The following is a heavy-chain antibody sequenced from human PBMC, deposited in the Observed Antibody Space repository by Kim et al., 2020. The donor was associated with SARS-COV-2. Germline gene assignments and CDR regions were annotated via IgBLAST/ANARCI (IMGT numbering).Heavy chain of an antibody. V-gene: IGHV3-21*01. CDR2: ISSSSSYI. D-gene: IGHD3-3*01. CDR1: GFTFSSYS. Sequence: GGSLRLSCAAYGFTFSSYSMNWVRQAPGKGLEWVSSISSSSSYIYYADSVKGRFTISRDNAKNSLYLQMNSLRAEDTAVYYCARVAGAIRFLERRSGGFDYWGQGTLVTVSS. J-gene: IGHJ4*02. CDR3: ARVAGAIRFLERRSGGFDY.